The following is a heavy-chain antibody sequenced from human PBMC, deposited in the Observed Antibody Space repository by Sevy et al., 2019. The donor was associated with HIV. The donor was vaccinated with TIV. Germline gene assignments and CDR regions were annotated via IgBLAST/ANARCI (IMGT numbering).Heavy chain of an antibody. Sequence: GGSLRLSCAASGFTFSSFGMHWVRRAPGKGLEWVSFISYDGSNKKYADSVKGRLTVSRDKSKNTLYLQMNSLRAEDTAVYYCAKDLDYFDSSAGPSSLIYNYYYGLEDWGPGTTVTVSS. CDR1: GFTFSSFG. J-gene: IGHJ6*02. CDR3: AKDLDYFDSSAGPSSLIYNYYYGLED. CDR2: ISYDGSNK. D-gene: IGHD3-22*01. V-gene: IGHV3-30*18.